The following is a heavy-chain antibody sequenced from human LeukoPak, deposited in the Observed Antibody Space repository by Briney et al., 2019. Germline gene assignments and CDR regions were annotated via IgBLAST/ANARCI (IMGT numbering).Heavy chain of an antibody. V-gene: IGHV3-30*18. J-gene: IGHJ4*02. CDR2: ISFDGTNT. Sequence: QPGGSLRLSCAASGFTFSRYGIHWVRQAPGKGLVWVAVISFDGTNTYYAGSVKGRFTISRDNSKNTVYLQMNSLRADDTAVYYCAKDGDWFGEFADSWGQGTLVTVSS. CDR1: GFTFSRYG. CDR3: AKDGDWFGEFADS. D-gene: IGHD3-10*01.